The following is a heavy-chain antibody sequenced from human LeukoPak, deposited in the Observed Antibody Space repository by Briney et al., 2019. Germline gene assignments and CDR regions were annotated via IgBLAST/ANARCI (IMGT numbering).Heavy chain of an antibody. CDR2: INHSGST. V-gene: IGHV4-34*01. D-gene: IGHD5-18*01. CDR1: GGSFSGYC. CDR3: ARGSIYSYGHPFDY. Sequence: SETLSLTCAVYGGSFSGYCWSWIRQPPGKGLEWIGEINHSGSTNYNPSLKSRVTISVDTSKNQFSLKLSSVTAADTAVYYCARGSIYSYGHPFDYWGQGTLVTVSS. J-gene: IGHJ4*02.